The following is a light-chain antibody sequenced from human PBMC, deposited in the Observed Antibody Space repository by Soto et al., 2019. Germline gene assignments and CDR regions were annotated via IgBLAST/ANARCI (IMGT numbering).Light chain of an antibody. Sequence: QSVLTQPPSVSAAPGQKVTISCSGSSSNIGNNYVSWYQHLTGTAPKLLIYDTNKRPSGIPDRCSGSKSGTSATLGITGLQTGDEADYYCGTWDSSLSAGVFGGGTKLTVL. CDR1: SSNIGNNY. CDR2: DTN. J-gene: IGLJ3*02. CDR3: GTWDSSLSAGV. V-gene: IGLV1-51*01.